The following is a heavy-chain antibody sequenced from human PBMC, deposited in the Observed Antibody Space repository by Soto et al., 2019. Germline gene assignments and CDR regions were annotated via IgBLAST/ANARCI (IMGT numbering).Heavy chain of an antibody. CDR2: IWYDGSNK. Sequence: QVQLVKSGGGVVQPGRSLRLSCAASGFTFSSYGMHWVRQAPGKGLEWVAVIWYDGSNKYYADSVKGRFTISRDNSKNTLYLQMNSLRAEDTAVYYCARDDSSSSSGDYWGQGTLVTVSS. CDR3: ARDDSSSSSGDY. V-gene: IGHV3-33*01. D-gene: IGHD6-6*01. J-gene: IGHJ4*02. CDR1: GFTFSSYG.